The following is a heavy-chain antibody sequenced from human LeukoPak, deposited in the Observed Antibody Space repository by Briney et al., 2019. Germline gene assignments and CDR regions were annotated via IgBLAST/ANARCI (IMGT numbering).Heavy chain of an antibody. CDR3: AGLSGYDPYYFDY. D-gene: IGHD5-12*01. V-gene: IGHV1-2*02. CDR2: INPNSGGT. J-gene: IGHJ4*02. CDR1: GYSFTGYY. Sequence: ASMKVSCKASGYSFTGYYMHWVRQAPGQGLEWMGCINPNSGGTGYAQKFQGRVTMTRDTSIGTAYMELSRLTSDDTAVYYCAGLSGYDPYYFDYWGQGTLVAVSS.